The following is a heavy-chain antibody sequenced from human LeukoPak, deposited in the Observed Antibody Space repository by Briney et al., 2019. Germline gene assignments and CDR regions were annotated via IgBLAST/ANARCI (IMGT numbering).Heavy chain of an antibody. CDR2: ISGSGGST. CDR3: AKDTPLERRVYYFDY. J-gene: IGHJ4*02. V-gene: IGHV3-23*01. CDR1: GFTFSSYA. D-gene: IGHD1-1*01. Sequence: GGSLRLSCAASGFTFSSYAMSWVRQATGKGLEWVSAISGSGGSTYYADSVKGRFTISRDNSKNTLYLQMNSLRAEDTAVYYCAKDTPLERRVYYFDYWGQGTLVTVSS.